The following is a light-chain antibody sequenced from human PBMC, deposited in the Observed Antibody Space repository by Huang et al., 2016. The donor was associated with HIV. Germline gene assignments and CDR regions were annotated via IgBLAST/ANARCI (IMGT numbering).Light chain of an antibody. CDR1: QDISTS. V-gene: IGKV1D-13*01. J-gene: IGKJ5*01. Sequence: AVQLTQFPSSLSASVGDRVVITCRASQDISTSLAWYQQKPGKAPKLLISAASKLVSGVSTRFSGVSAGAYFTLFIANLQPEDVATYFCQQLHNSPVTFGRGTRLDIK. CDR3: QQLHNSPVT. CDR2: AAS.